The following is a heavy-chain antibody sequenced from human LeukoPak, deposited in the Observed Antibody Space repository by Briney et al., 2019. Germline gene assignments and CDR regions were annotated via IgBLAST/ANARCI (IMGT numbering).Heavy chain of an antibody. CDR2: IYYSGST. Sequence: SQTLSLTCTVSGGSISSGGYYWSWIRQHPGKGLEWIGYIYYSGSTYYNPSLESRVTISVDTSKNQFSLKLSSVTAADTAVYYCARWGRRYGMDVWGQGTTVTVSS. J-gene: IGHJ6*02. CDR1: GGSISSGGYY. CDR3: ARWGRRYGMDV. V-gene: IGHV4-31*03. D-gene: IGHD7-27*01.